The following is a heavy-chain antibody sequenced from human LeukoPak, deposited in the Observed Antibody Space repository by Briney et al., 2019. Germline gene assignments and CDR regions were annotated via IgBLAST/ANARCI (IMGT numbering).Heavy chain of an antibody. CDR2: IYYSGST. Sequence: PSGTLSLTCTVSGGSISSYYWSWIRQPPGKGLEWIGYIYYSGSTNYNPSLKSRVTISVDTSKNQFSLKLSSVTAADTAVYYCARDTAYYDSSGPLGDYYGMDVWGQGTTVTVSS. J-gene: IGHJ6*02. CDR1: GGSISSYY. CDR3: ARDTAYYDSSGPLGDYYGMDV. D-gene: IGHD3-22*01. V-gene: IGHV4-59*01.